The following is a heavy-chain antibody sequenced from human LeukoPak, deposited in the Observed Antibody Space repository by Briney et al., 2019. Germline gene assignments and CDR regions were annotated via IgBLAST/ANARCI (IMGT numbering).Heavy chain of an antibody. CDR3: ARGSEYSSSEFDY. D-gene: IGHD6-6*01. V-gene: IGHV4-59*01. CDR2: IYYSGST. Sequence: PSETLSLTCTVSGGSISSYYWSWLRQPPGKGLEWIGYIYYSGSTNYNPSLKSRVTISVDTSKNQFSLKLSSVTAADTAVYYCARGSEYSSSEFDYWGQGTLVTVSS. J-gene: IGHJ4*02. CDR1: GGSISSYY.